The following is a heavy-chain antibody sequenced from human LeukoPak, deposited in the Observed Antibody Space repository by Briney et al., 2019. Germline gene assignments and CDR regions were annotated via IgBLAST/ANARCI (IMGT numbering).Heavy chain of an antibody. D-gene: IGHD6-13*01. CDR2: IWYDGSNK. CDR1: GFTFSSYG. Sequence: GRSLRLACAASGFTFSSYGMHSVRQAPGKGLEWVAVIWYDGSNKYYADSVKGRFTISRDNSKNTLYLQMNSLRAEDTAVYYCVRDRDSSSWYTWFHPWGQGPLVTVSS. CDR3: VRDRDSSSWYTWFHP. V-gene: IGHV3-33*01. J-gene: IGHJ5*02.